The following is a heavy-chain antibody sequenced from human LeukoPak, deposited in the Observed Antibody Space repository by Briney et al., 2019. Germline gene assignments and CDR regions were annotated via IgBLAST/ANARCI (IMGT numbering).Heavy chain of an antibody. J-gene: IGHJ4*02. CDR1: GYTFTDYY. V-gene: IGHV1-2*02. D-gene: IGHD2-8*01. Sequence: ASVTVSCKASGYTFTDYYIHWVRQAPGQGLEWMGWIVPKSGGTNYAQKFQGRVTMTRGTSINTAYLDLRSLRSDDTAVYYCARVWRCADGVCPDVFESWGQGTLVTVSS. CDR3: ARVWRCADGVCPDVFES. CDR2: IVPKSGGT.